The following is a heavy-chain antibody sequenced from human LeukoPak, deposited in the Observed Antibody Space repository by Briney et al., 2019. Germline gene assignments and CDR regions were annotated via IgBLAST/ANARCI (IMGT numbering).Heavy chain of an antibody. J-gene: IGHJ4*02. V-gene: IGHV1-18*01. CDR2: ISAYNGNT. D-gene: IGHD4-17*01. Sequence: ASVKVSCKASRYTFTSYVISWVRQAPGQGLEWMGWISAYNGNTNYAQKLQGRVTMTTDTSTSTAYMELRSLRSDDTAVYYCARVHDYGDYFDYWGQGTLVTVSS. CDR3: ARVHDYGDYFDY. CDR1: RYTFTSYV.